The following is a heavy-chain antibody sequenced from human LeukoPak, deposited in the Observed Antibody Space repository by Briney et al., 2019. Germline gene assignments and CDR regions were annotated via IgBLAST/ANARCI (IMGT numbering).Heavy chain of an antibody. CDR3: ARVYHLSTWFGEPV. V-gene: IGHV4-61*02. CDR2: IYTSGST. CDR1: GGSIGSGSYY. Sequence: SETLSLTCTVSGGSIGSGSYYWSWIRQPAGKGLEWIGRIYTSGSTNYNPSLKSRVTISVDTSKNQFSLKLSSVTAADTAVYYCARVYHLSTWFGEPVWGKGTTVTVSS. D-gene: IGHD3-10*01. J-gene: IGHJ6*04.